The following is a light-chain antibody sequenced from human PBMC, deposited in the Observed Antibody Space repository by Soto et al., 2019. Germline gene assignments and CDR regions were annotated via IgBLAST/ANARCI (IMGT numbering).Light chain of an antibody. J-gene: IGKJ1*01. CDR2: GAS. V-gene: IGKV3-20*01. CDR3: QQYGSSPPVT. Sequence: EIVLTQSPGTLSLSPGERATLSCRASQSVSSSYLAWYQQKPGQAPRLLIYGASSRATGIPDRFSGSGSGTDLTLTISRLEPEGFAVYYCQQYGSSPPVTFGQGTKVEIK. CDR1: QSVSSSY.